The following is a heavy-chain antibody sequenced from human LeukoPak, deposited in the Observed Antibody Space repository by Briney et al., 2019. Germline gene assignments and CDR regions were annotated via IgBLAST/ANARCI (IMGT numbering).Heavy chain of an antibody. Sequence: ASVKVSCTASGYTFTSYYMHWVRQAPGQGLEWMGIINPSGGSTSYAQKFQGRVTITRGTSTSTFYMELSSLRSEDTAVYFCARDACSTTICQAGGNWFDPWGQGTLVIVS. CDR1: GYTFTSYY. V-gene: IGHV1-46*01. CDR3: ARDACSTTICQAGGNWFDP. D-gene: IGHD2-2*01. J-gene: IGHJ5*02. CDR2: INPSGGST.